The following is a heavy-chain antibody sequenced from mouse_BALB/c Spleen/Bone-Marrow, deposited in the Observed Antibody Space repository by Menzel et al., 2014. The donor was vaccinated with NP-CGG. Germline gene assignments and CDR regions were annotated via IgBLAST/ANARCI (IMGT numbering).Heavy chain of an antibody. CDR1: GFSLTNYG. V-gene: IGHV2-9*02. D-gene: IGHD3-2*02. CDR2: IWAGGST. Sequence: VMLVESGPGLVAPSQSLSITCTVSGFSLTNYGVHWVRQPPGKGLEWLGVIWAGGSTNYNSALMSRLSISKDNSKSQVFLTMISLQTDDPAMYYCARVTSSAVGAMDYWGQGTSVTVSS. J-gene: IGHJ4*01. CDR3: ARVTSSAVGAMDY.